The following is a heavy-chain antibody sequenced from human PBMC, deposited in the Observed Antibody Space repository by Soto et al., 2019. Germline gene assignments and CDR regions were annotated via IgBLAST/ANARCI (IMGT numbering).Heavy chain of an antibody. Sequence: SETLSLTCAVYGGSFSGYYWSWIRQPPGKGLEWIGYINHSGSTNYNPSLKSRVTISVDTSKNQFSLKLSSVTAADTAVYYCAREVAYYYYMDVWGKGTTVTVSS. CDR2: INHSGST. CDR3: AREVAYYYYMDV. D-gene: IGHD2-15*01. V-gene: IGHV4-34*01. CDR1: GGSFSGYY. J-gene: IGHJ6*03.